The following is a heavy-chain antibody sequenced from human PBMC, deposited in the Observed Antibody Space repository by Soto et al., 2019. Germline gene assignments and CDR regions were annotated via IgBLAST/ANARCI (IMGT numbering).Heavy chain of an antibody. CDR2: VWSDGNYK. V-gene: IGHV3-33*01. CDR1: GFTFSSYV. J-gene: IGHJ4*02. D-gene: IGHD1-1*01. Sequence: QVQLVESGGGVVQPGRSLRLSCAASGFTFSSYVLHWVRQAPGKGPEWVAVVWSDGNYKYYTDSVKGRFTISRDNSKTKLYLQMNSLRAEDTAVYYCASGIEGIDYWGQGTLVTVSS. CDR3: ASGIEGIDY.